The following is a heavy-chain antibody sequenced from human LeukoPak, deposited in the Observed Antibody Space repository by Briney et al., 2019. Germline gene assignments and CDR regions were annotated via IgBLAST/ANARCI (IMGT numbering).Heavy chain of an antibody. CDR2: SSSSISTI. CDR3: AVAYYYCSGDAFDI. V-gene: IGHV3-48*01. D-gene: IGHD3-10*01. Sequence: GGSLRLSYAASGFTFSSFSMNWVRQAPGKGLGLVSYSSSSISTIYYADSVKGRFTISRDNAKNSLYLQMNSLRAEDTAVYYRAVAYYYCSGDAFDIWGQGTKVTVSS. J-gene: IGHJ3*02. CDR1: GFTFSSFS.